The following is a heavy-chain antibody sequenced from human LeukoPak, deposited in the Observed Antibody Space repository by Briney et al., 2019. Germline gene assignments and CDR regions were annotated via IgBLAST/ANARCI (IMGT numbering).Heavy chain of an antibody. J-gene: IGHJ4*02. CDR2: VYYSGTT. CDR1: GGSISSGSYY. Sequence: PSETLSLTCTVSGGSISSGSYYWGWIRQPPGKGLGWIACVYYSGTTHYNPSLKSRVTMSVDTSKNQFSLKLSSVTAADTAVYYCARLSDYWGQGTLVTVSS. CDR3: ARLSDY. V-gene: IGHV4-39*01.